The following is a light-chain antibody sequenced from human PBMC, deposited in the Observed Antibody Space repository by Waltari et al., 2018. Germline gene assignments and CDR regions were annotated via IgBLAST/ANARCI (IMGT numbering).Light chain of an antibody. J-gene: IGKJ1*01. CDR1: QSVSRA. CDR2: GAS. V-gene: IGKV3-20*01. CDR3: QHYVSVPVT. Sequence: EIFLTQFPGTLSLSPGERASLSCRASQSVSRALAWYQQNPGKAPRLLFYGASNRATGIPKRFSGGGSGTVFMLIICRLEPEDLAVYYCQHYVSVPVTFGQEAKVEIK.